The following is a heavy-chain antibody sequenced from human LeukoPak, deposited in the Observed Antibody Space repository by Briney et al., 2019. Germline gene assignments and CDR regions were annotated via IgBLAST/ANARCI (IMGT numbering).Heavy chain of an antibody. J-gene: IGHJ4*02. CDR1: GFTFSSYA. D-gene: IGHD3-10*01. CDR3: AKTGPAVRGVIGISDY. CDR2: ISGSGGST. V-gene: IGHV3-23*01. Sequence: PGGSLRLSCAASGFTFSSYAMSWVRQAPGKGLEWVSAISGSGGSTYYADSVKGRFTISRDNSKNTLYLQMNSLRAEDTAVHYCAKTGPAVRGVIGISDYWGQGTLVTVSS.